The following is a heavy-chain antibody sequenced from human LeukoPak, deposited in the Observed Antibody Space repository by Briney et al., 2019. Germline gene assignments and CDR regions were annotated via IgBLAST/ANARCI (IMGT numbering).Heavy chain of an antibody. V-gene: IGHV1-18*01. CDR1: GYTFTSYG. CDR2: ISVYIGNT. CDR3: ARCCSSWYCLDY. J-gene: IGHJ4*02. D-gene: IGHD6-13*01. Sequence: GASVKVSCKASGYTFTSYGISWVRQAPGQGLEWMGWISVYIGNTNYAQNFHGRVTVTTDASTSTAYMDLGSLRSDDTAVYYCARCCSSWYCLDYWGQATLVTVSS.